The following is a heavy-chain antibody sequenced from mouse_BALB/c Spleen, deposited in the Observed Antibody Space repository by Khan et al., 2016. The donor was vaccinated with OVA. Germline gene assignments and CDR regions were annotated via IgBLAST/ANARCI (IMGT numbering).Heavy chain of an antibody. CDR2: INPSSGYT. J-gene: IGHJ2*01. V-gene: IGHV1-4*01. CDR1: GYTFTNYT. Sequence: QVQLKESGAELARPGASVKMSCKASGYTFTNYTMHWVKQRPGQGLEWIGYINPSSGYTNYNQNFNDKATLTTDRSSSTAYMQLSSLTSDDSAVNYCVRIPIPPYYFDYWGQGTTRTVSS. CDR3: VRIPIPPYYFDY.